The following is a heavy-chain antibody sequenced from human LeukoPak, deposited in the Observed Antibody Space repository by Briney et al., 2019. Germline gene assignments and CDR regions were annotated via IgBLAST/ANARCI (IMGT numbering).Heavy chain of an antibody. D-gene: IGHD6-13*01. CDR1: GHTFTSYD. Sequence: ASVKVSCKASGHTFTSYDINWVRQATGQGLEWMGWMNPNSGNTGYAQKFQGRVTMTRNTSISTAYMELSSLRSEDTAVYYCARGRGSSWFYYYYGMDVWGQGTTVTVSS. CDR3: ARGRGSSWFYYYYGMDV. J-gene: IGHJ6*02. V-gene: IGHV1-8*01. CDR2: MNPNSGNT.